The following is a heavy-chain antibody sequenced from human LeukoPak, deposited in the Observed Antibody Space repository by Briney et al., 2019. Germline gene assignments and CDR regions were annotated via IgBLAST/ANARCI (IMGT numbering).Heavy chain of an antibody. D-gene: IGHD6-13*01. CDR3: AREAGQQLVYSLGLKYNWFDP. CDR2: IIPIFGTA. V-gene: IGHV1-69*06. Sequence: ASMKVSCKASGGTFSSYAISWVRQAPGQGLEWMGGIIPIFGTANYAQKFQGRVTITADKSTSTAYMELSSLRSEDTAVYYCAREAGQQLVYSLGLKYNWFDPWGQGTLVTVSS. CDR1: GGTFSSYA. J-gene: IGHJ5*02.